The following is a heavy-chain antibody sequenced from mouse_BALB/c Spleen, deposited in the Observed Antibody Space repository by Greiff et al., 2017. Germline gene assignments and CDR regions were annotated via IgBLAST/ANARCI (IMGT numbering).Heavy chain of an antibody. CDR2: ISSGGGST. V-gene: IGHV5-12-1*01. Sequence: DVKLVESGGGLVKPGGSLKLSCAASGFAFSSYDMSWVRQTPEKRLEWVAYISSGGGSTYYPDTVKGRFTISRDNAKNTLYLQMSSLKSEDTAMYYCARHGYGSSYGYAMDYWGQGTSVTVSS. CDR3: ARHGYGSSYGYAMDY. J-gene: IGHJ4*01. CDR1: GFAFSSYD. D-gene: IGHD1-1*01.